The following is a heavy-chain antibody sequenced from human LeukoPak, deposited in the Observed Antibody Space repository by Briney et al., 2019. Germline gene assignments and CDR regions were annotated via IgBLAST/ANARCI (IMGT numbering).Heavy chain of an antibody. Sequence: KPGESLKISCKGSGYSFTSYWSGWVRQMPGKGLEWMGIIYPGDSDTRYSPSFQGQVTISADKSISTAYLQWSSLKASDTAMYYCARQRDSSSWYSTYYYYYMDVWGKGTTVTVSS. CDR3: ARQRDSSSWYSTYYYYYMDV. V-gene: IGHV5-51*01. CDR1: GYSFTSYW. CDR2: IYPGDSDT. D-gene: IGHD6-13*01. J-gene: IGHJ6*03.